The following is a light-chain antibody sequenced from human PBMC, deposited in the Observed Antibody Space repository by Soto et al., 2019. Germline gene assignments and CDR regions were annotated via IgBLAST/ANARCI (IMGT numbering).Light chain of an antibody. CDR1: QSVSSIS. J-gene: IGKJ1*01. CDR3: QQYGSSPPWT. CDR2: DAS. Sequence: EIVLTQSPGTLSLSPGEGATLSCRASQSVSSISLAWYQQKPGQSPRLIIYDASSRATGIPDRFSGSGSGTNFTLTISRLEPEDFAVYYCQQYGSSPPWTFGQGTKVEIK. V-gene: IGKV3-20*01.